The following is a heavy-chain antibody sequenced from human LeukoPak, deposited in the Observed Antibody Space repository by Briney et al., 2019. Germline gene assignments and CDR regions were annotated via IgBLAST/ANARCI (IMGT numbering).Heavy chain of an antibody. Sequence: GGSLRLSCAASGFTVSSKYMSWVRQAPGKGLEWVSVIYSGGSTYYTDSVKGRFTISRDNSKNTLYLQMSSLRAEDTAVYYCARDSANVVGAKSIFDYWGQGALVTVSS. J-gene: IGHJ4*02. CDR3: ARDSANVVGAKSIFDY. D-gene: IGHD1-26*01. CDR1: GFTVSSKY. CDR2: IYSGGST. V-gene: IGHV3-66*01.